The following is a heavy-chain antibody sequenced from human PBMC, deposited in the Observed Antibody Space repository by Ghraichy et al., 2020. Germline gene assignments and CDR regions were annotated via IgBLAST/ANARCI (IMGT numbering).Heavy chain of an antibody. CDR3: ARDPRFGAHPYYYYGMDV. J-gene: IGHJ6*02. V-gene: IGHV3-33*01. Sequence: GGSLRLSCAASGFTFSSYGMHWVRQAPGKGLEWVAVIWYDGSNKYYADSVKGRFTISRDNSKNTLYLQMNSLRAEDTAVYYCARDPRFGAHPYYYYGMDVWGQGTTVTVSS. D-gene: IGHD3-16*01. CDR1: GFTFSSYG. CDR2: IWYDGSNK.